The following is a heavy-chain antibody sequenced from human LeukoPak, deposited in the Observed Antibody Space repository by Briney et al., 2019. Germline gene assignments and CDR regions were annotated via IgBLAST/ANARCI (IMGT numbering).Heavy chain of an antibody. CDR3: TRGSSGRRDS. J-gene: IGHJ4*02. Sequence: ASVKVSCKASGYTFTSCDINWVRQATGQGLERLGWMNPNSGNTGYGQNFQDRITMTRDISIGTAYMELTNLTSEDTAIYYCTRGSSGRRDSWGQGTLVTAST. D-gene: IGHD6-19*01. CDR1: GYTFTSCD. V-gene: IGHV1-8*01. CDR2: MNPNSGNT.